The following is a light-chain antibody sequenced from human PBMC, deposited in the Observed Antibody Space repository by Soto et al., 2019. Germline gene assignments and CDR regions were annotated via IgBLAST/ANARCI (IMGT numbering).Light chain of an antibody. CDR3: EPYNHWPLS. J-gene: IGKJ4*01. CDR2: DTS. Sequence: EVVMRQSPAPLSVSPREGATLSCRASQGIGDTLAWYHHKPGQTPRLLIYDTSTRATGVPTMFSGSRSLAEFTLSINDLPSEDFAGYYGEPYNHWPLSFGGGTKVVIK. CDR1: QGIGDT. V-gene: IGKV3-15*01.